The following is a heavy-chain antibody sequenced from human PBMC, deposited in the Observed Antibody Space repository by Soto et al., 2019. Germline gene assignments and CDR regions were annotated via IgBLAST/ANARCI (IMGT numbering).Heavy chain of an antibody. CDR1: GGSISSGGYY. CDR2: IYYSGST. D-gene: IGHD7-27*01. V-gene: IGHV4-61*08. CDR3: ARGWGGYFQH. J-gene: IGHJ1*01. Sequence: PSETLSLTCTVSGGSISSGGYYWSWIRQPPGKGLEWIGYIYYSGSTNYNPSLKSRVTISVDTSKNQFSLKLSSVTAADTAVYYCARGWGGYFQHWGQGTLVTAPQ.